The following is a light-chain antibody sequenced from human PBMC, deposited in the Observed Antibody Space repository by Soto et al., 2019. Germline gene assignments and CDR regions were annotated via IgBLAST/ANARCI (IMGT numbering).Light chain of an antibody. J-gene: IGKJ1*01. CDR1: QSVGAY. CDR3: QQRSNWPPEKT. Sequence: EIVLTQSPATLSLSPGESATLSCRASQSVGAYLAWYQQKPGQAPRLLLYDASNRATGIPARFSGSGSGTDFTLTISSLEPEDFAVYYCQQRSNWPPEKTFGQGTKVEIK. V-gene: IGKV3-11*01. CDR2: DAS.